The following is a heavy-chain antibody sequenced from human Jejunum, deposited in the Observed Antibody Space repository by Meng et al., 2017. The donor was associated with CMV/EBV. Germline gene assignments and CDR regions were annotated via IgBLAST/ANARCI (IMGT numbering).Heavy chain of an antibody. J-gene: IGHJ4*02. CDR2: ISGNSKTI. CDR1: GFTFSSSE. D-gene: IGHD1-26*01. CDR3: ARESGAYDYFDY. Sequence: SGFTFSSSEMMWVRQAPGKGLEWISYISGNSKTIYYADSVKGRFTVSRDSAKRSLYLQMNSLRAEDTAVYYCARESGAYDYFDYWGQGTLVTVSS. V-gene: IGHV3-48*03.